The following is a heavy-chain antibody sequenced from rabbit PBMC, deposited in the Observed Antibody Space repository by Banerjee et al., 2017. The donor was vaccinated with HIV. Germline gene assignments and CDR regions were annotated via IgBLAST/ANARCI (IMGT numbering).Heavy chain of an antibody. CDR2: IYAGKGSA. J-gene: IGHJ4*01. D-gene: IGHD8-1*01. V-gene: IGHV1S7*01. Sequence: QLEESGGGLVKPGASLTLSCKASGFTISSSYWMSWVRQAPGKGLEWIGDIYAGKGSAYYASWVNGRFTISGDNAQNTVDLRMYSLTAADTATYFCARDQAGNGYYNFNLWGPGTLVTVS. CDR1: GFTISSSYW. CDR3: ARDQAGNGYYNFNL.